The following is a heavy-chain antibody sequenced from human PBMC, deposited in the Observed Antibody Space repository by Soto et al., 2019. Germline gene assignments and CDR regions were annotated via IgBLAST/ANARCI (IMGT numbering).Heavy chain of an antibody. Sequence: WGSLRLSCAASGLSFSYYAMHWVRQAPGKGLEWVAVIAYDASKKYYADSVKGRFTISRDNSKNTLYLQMNSLRDEDTAVYYCASPYCSGGSCYLTEYFQHWGQGTLVTVSS. J-gene: IGHJ1*01. CDR2: IAYDASKK. CDR1: GLSFSYYA. CDR3: ASPYCSGGSCYLTEYFQH. V-gene: IGHV3-30*03. D-gene: IGHD2-15*01.